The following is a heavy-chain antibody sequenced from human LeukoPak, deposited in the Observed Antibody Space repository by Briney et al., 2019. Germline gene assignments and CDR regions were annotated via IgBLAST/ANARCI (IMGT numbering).Heavy chain of an antibody. CDR1: GGSINNYY. D-gene: IGHD3-16*01. CDR3: AIYGLAGYYFDY. Sequence: SETLSLTCPVSGGSINNYYWSWIRQPPGKGLEGIGFIYYTGSTNYNPSLKSRVTISVDTSKNQFSLKLSSVTAADTAVYYCAIYGLAGYYFDYWGQGTLVTASS. V-gene: IGHV4-59*01. CDR2: IYYTGST. J-gene: IGHJ4*02.